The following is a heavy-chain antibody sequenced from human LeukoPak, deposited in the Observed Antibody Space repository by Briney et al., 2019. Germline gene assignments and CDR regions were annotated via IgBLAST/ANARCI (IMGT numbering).Heavy chain of an antibody. J-gene: IGHJ4*02. CDR2: IKQDGSEK. D-gene: IGHD1-26*01. Sequence: GGSLRLSCAASGFTFSNYWMSWVRQAPGKGLEWVANIKQDGSEKYYVDSVKGRFTISRDNAKNSLYLQMNSLRAEDTSVYYCATEGGSSIGGGYFDYWGQGTLVTVSS. CDR3: ATEGGSSIGGGYFDY. V-gene: IGHV3-7*01. CDR1: GFTFSNYW.